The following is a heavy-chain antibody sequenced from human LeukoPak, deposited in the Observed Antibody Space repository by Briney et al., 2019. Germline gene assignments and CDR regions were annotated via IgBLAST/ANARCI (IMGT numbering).Heavy chain of an antibody. Sequence: PGGSLRLSCVASGFTFNNYWMTWVRQAPGKGLEWVANIRHDGSARYYGDSVKGRFTISRDNYMNTVSLQMNSLRAEDTAIYYCAKDRYSNYVNAFDMWGQGTMVAVSS. J-gene: IGHJ3*02. CDR1: GFTFNNYW. CDR2: IRHDGSAR. D-gene: IGHD4-11*01. V-gene: IGHV3-7*03. CDR3: AKDRYSNYVNAFDM.